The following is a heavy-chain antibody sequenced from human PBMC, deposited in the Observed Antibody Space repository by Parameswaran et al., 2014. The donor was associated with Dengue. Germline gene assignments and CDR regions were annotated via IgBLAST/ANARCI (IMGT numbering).Heavy chain of an antibody. Sequence: VRQMPGKGLEWMGIIYPGDSDTRYSPSFQGQVTISADKSISTAYLQWSSLKASDTAMYYCARASDYGGNSISWGQGTLVTVSS. D-gene: IGHD4-23*01. CDR2: IYPGDSDT. V-gene: IGHV5-51*01. J-gene: IGHJ4*02. CDR3: ARASDYGGNSIS.